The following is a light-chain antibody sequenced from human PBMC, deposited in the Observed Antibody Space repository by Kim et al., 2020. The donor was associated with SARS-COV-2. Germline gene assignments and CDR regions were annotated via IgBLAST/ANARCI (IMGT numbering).Light chain of an antibody. Sequence: SSELTQDPAVYVDLGQTVRITCQGDSLRSYYATWYQQKPGQAPIVVIYGKNNRPSGIPDRFSGSSSGDTASLTITGTQAGDEADYYCNSRGSNDNVLFGGGTKVTVL. J-gene: IGLJ2*01. CDR3: NSRGSNDNVL. CDR1: SLRSYY. V-gene: IGLV3-19*01. CDR2: GKN.